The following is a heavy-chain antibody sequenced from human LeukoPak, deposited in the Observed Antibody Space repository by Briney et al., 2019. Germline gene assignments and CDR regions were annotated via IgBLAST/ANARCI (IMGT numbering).Heavy chain of an antibody. D-gene: IGHD3-10*01. Sequence: PGGSLRLSCAASGFTFSSYGMHWVRQAPGKGLEGVAVISFDASNKYYADSVKGRVTISRDNSKNTLYLQMNSLRAEDTAVYYCAKDVDPFGSGSYVEGFDYWGQGTLVTVSS. CDR3: AKDVDPFGSGSYVEGFDY. V-gene: IGHV3-30*18. J-gene: IGHJ4*02. CDR1: GFTFSSYG. CDR2: ISFDASNK.